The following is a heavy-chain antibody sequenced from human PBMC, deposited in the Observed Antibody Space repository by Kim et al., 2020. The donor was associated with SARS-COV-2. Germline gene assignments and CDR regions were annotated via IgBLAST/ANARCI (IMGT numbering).Heavy chain of an antibody. CDR2: INHSGST. CDR3: ASVGATPHGMDV. J-gene: IGHJ6*02. Sequence: SETLSLTCAVYGGSFSGYYWSWIRQPPGKGLEWIGEINHSGSTNYNPSLKSRVTISVDTSKNQFSLKLSSVTAADTAVYYCASVGATPHGMDVWGQGTTVTVSS. CDR1: GGSFSGYY. D-gene: IGHD1-26*01. V-gene: IGHV4-34*01.